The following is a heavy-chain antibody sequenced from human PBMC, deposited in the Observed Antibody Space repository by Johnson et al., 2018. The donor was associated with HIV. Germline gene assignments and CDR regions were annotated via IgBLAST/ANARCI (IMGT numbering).Heavy chain of an antibody. CDR2: ISYDGKNK. V-gene: IGHV3-30*03. Sequence: VQLVESGGGLIQPGGSLRLSCAASGFTVSSNYMHWVRQAPGKGLEWVAVISYDGKNKYFGDSVKGRFTISRDNSKNTLYLQMNSLRAEDTAVYYCAREEGVGDDYGGKSAFDIWGQGTMVTVSS. CDR3: AREEGVGDDYGGKSAFDI. J-gene: IGHJ3*02. D-gene: IGHD4-23*01. CDR1: GFTVSSNY.